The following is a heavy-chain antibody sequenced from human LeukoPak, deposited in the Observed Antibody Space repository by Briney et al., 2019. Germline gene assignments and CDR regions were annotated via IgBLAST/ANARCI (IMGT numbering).Heavy chain of an antibody. CDR2: IIGNGYST. CDR3: ARSGYSGYDLTLFDP. J-gene: IGHJ5*02. D-gene: IGHD5-12*01. Sequence: QPGGSLRLSCAASGLTFRDYALSWVRQAPEKGLEWVSSIIGNGYSTYYADSVKGRFTISRDNSKNTLYLQMNSLRADDTAVYYCARSGYSGYDLTLFDPWGQGTLVTVSS. V-gene: IGHV3-23*01. CDR1: GLTFRDYA.